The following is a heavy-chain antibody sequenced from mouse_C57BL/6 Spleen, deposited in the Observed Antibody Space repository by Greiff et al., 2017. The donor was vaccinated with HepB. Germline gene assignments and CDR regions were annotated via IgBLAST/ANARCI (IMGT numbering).Heavy chain of an antibody. CDR1: FFPFLIYS. D-gene: IGHD1-1*01. CDR3: TRAYYGSRTYFDV. V-gene: IGHV5-9-1*02. CDR2: LLSGGDYI. Sequence: SPHLSFSSSFFPFLIYSISFFLHTPSNILYFFSYLLSGGDYIYYAYTVKGRFTISRDNARNTLYLQMSSLKSEDTAMYYCTRAYYGSRTYFDVWGTGTTVTVSS. J-gene: IGHJ1*03.